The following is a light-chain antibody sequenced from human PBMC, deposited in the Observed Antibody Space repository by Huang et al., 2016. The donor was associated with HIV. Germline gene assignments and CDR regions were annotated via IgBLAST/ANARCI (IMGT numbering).Light chain of an antibody. Sequence: ENLMTQSPSTLSVSPGESATLSCRASQSVFKNLAWYHQKPGQAPKLLIDGSATRAAGIPARFSGSGSGTDFTLTISSLQSEDFAVYYCQQYNTSPRTFGQGTKVEV. V-gene: IGKV3-15*01. CDR3: QQYNTSPRT. CDR1: QSVFKN. J-gene: IGKJ1*01. CDR2: GSA.